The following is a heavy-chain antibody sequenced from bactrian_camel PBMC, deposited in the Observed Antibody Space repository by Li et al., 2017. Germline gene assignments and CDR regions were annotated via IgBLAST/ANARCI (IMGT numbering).Heavy chain of an antibody. Sequence: HVQLVESGGGLVQPGGSLRLSCAASGIRFSTYWMYWVSQAPGKGLERVSTISNTGETTNYASSVKGRFTISRDNVKNTLALQMNSLKIEDTAMYYCATDPNGNTRGQGTQVTVS. CDR2: ISNTGETT. CDR1: GIRFSTYW. D-gene: IGHD6*01. V-gene: IGHV3S1*01. J-gene: IGHJ4*01.